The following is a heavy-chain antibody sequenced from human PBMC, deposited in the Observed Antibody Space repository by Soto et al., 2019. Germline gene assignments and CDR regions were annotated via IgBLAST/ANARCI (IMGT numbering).Heavy chain of an antibody. CDR2: IIPIFGAA. CDR3: ARGSGYYGSGSYRYYYGMDV. V-gene: IGHV1-69*13. D-gene: IGHD3-10*01. CDR1: GGTFSSYA. Sequence: SVKVSCKASGGTFSSYAISWVRQAPGQGLEWMGGIIPIFGAANYAQKFQGRVTITADESTSTAYMELSSLRSEDTAVYYCARGSGYYGSGSYRYYYGMDVWGQGTTVTVSS. J-gene: IGHJ6*02.